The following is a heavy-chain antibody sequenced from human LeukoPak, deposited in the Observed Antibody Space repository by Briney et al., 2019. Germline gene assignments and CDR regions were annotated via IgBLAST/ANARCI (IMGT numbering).Heavy chain of an antibody. Sequence: SETLSLTCTVSGGSISSGGYSWSWIRQHPGKGLEWIGYIYYSGSTNYNPSLKSRVTISVDTSKNQFSLKLSSVTAADTAVYYCARRRSYYHEAFDIWGQGTMVTVSS. CDR1: GGSISSGGYS. CDR2: IYYSGST. V-gene: IGHV4-61*08. D-gene: IGHD3-22*01. CDR3: ARRRSYYHEAFDI. J-gene: IGHJ3*02.